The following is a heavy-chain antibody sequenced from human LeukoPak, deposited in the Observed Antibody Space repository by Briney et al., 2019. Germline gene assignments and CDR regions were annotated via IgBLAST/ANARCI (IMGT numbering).Heavy chain of an antibody. CDR3: ARGYCSGGSCYPYGMDV. J-gene: IGHJ6*04. CDR2: IYYSGST. Sequence: SETLSLTCTVSGGSISSGGYYWSWIRQHPGKGREWIGYIYYSGSTYYNPSLKSRVTISVDTSKNQFSLKLSSVTAADTAVYYCARGYCSGGSCYPYGMDVWGKGTTVTVSS. D-gene: IGHD2-15*01. CDR1: GGSISSGGYY. V-gene: IGHV4-31*03.